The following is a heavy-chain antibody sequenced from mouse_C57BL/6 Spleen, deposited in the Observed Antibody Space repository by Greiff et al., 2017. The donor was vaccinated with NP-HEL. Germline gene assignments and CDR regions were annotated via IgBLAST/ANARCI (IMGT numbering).Heavy chain of an antibody. J-gene: IGHJ4*01. V-gene: IGHV5-9-1*02. Sequence: EVMLVESGEGLVKPGGSLKLSCAASGFTFSSYALSWVRQTPEKRLEWVAYISSGGDYIYYAYTVKGRFTISRDNARNTLYLQMSSLKSEDTAMYYRTRASYYYGSSPYYAMDYWGQGTSVTVSS. CDR2: ISSGGDYI. D-gene: IGHD1-1*01. CDR3: TRASYYYGSSPYYAMDY. CDR1: GFTFSSYA.